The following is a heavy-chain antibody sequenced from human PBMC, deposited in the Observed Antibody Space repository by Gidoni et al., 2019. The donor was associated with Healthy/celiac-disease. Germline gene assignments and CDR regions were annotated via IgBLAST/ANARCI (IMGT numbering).Heavy chain of an antibody. CDR1: GGSSSGYY. Sequence: QVQLQQWGSGPLKPSETLSLTCAVDGGSSSGYYWSWNCQPPGKGPAWIGKINHNGSTNYNPSLKSRVTISVDTSKNQFSLKLSSVTAADTAVYYCARGLSESYYFLLDYWGQGTLVTVSS. D-gene: IGHD1-26*01. V-gene: IGHV4-34*01. CDR3: ARGLSESYYFLLDY. CDR2: INHNGST. J-gene: IGHJ4*02.